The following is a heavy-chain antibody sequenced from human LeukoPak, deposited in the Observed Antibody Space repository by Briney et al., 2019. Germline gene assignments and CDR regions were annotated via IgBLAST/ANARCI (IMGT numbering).Heavy chain of an antibody. V-gene: IGHV3-21*01. CDR1: GLTFSSYT. CDR2: ISYSNSYI. CDR3: ARGGRTLTTPVGVDY. D-gene: IGHD4-17*01. J-gene: IGHJ4*02. Sequence: PGGSLRLSCAASGLTFSSYTMKWLRQAPGKGLEWVSSISYSNSYICYADSVKGRFTISKATAKNSLYLQMNSLRAEDTAVYYCARGGRTLTTPVGVDYWGQGTLVTVSS.